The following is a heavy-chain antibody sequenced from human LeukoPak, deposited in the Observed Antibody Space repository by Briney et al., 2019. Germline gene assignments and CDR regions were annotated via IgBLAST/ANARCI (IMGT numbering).Heavy chain of an antibody. CDR3: ARGSGGTWYFDY. V-gene: IGHV4-34*01. D-gene: IGHD2-15*01. J-gene: IGHJ4*02. CDR2: INHSRST. CDR1: GGSFSGYY. Sequence: SETLSLTSAVYGGSFSGYYWSWIPQPPGKGLEWIGEINHSRSTNYNPSLKSRVTISVDTSKNQFSLKLSSVTAADTAVDYCARGSGGTWYFDYWGQGTLVTVSS.